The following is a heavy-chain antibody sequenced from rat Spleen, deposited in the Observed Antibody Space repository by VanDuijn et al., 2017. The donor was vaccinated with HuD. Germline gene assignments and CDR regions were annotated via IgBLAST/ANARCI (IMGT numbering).Heavy chain of an antibody. Sequence: EVQLVESGGGLVQPGRSLKLSCAASGFTFSDYYMAWVRQSPKKGLEWVASISYEGSSTYYGASVKGRFTFSRDNVKSTLYLQMNSLRSEDTATDYCVRHGLGVCYFDYWGQGVMVTVSS. D-gene: IGHD5-1*01. V-gene: IGHV5-22*01. J-gene: IGHJ2*01. CDR3: VRHGLGVCYFDY. CDR1: GFTFSDYY. CDR2: ISYEGSST.